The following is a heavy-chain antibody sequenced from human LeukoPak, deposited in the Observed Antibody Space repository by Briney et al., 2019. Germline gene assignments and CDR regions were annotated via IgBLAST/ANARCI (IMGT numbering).Heavy chain of an antibody. CDR2: IRGGGGST. CDR1: GFTFSSYA. CDR3: ARGIVGTMIVVVITEFDY. V-gene: IGHV3-23*01. Sequence: GGSLRLSCAASGFTFSSYAMSWVRQAQGKGLEGVSAIRGGGGSTYYADSVKGRFTISRDNSKNTLYLQMNSLRAEDTAVYYCARGIVGTMIVVVITEFDYWGQGTLVTVSS. J-gene: IGHJ4*02. D-gene: IGHD3-22*01.